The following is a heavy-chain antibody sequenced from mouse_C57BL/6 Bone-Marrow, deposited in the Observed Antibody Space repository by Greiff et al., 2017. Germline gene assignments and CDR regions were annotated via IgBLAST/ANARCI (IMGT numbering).Heavy chain of an antibody. CDR3: ARYHYDTTLPSYWYFDV. CDR2: IRNKANGYTT. D-gene: IGHD2-4*01. J-gene: IGHJ1*03. CDR1: GFTFTDYY. Sequence: EVKLMESGGGLVQPGGSLSLSCAASGFTFTDYYMSWVRQPPGKALEWLGFIRNKANGYTTEYSASVKGRFTISRDNSQSILYLQMNALRAEDSATYYCARYHYDTTLPSYWYFDVWGTGTTVTVSS. V-gene: IGHV7-3*01.